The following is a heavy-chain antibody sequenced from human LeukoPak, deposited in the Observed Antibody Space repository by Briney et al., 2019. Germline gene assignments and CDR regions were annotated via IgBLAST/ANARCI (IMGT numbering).Heavy chain of an antibody. J-gene: IGHJ4*02. Sequence: ASVKVSCKASGYTFTGYYMHWVRQAPGQGLEWMGRINPNSGGTNYAQKFQGRVTMTRDTSISTAYMELSRLRSDDTAVYYCARLRGYSGYDYSFFDYWGQGTLVTVSS. V-gene: IGHV1-2*06. D-gene: IGHD5-12*01. CDR3: ARLRGYSGYDYSFFDY. CDR2: INPNSGGT. CDR1: GYTFTGYY.